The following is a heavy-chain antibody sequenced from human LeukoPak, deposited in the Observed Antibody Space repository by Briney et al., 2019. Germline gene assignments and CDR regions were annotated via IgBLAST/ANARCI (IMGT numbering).Heavy chain of an antibody. D-gene: IGHD6-6*01. V-gene: IGHV4-39*07. CDR3: AGDIAARQGEETEDY. Sequence: SETLSLTCTVSGGSISSSSYYWGWIRQPPGKGLEWIGSIYYSGSTYYNPSLESRVTISVDTSKNQFSLKLSSVTAADTAVYYCAGDIAARQGEETEDYWGQGTLVTVSS. J-gene: IGHJ4*02. CDR2: IYYSGST. CDR1: GGSISSSSYY.